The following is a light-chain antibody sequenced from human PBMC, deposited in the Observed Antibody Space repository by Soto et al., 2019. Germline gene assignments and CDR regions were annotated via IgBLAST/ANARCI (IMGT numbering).Light chain of an antibody. J-gene: IGKJ5*01. CDR2: DIS. CDR3: QQYGSSEII. Sequence: EIVLTQSPGTLSLSPGEGATLCCRASQSLTNPYIAWYQQKPGQAPRLLIYDISSRATGIPDRFSGSVSGTDFTLTITRLEPEDFAVFYCQQYGSSEIIFGQGTRLEIK. V-gene: IGKV3-20*01. CDR1: QSLTNPY.